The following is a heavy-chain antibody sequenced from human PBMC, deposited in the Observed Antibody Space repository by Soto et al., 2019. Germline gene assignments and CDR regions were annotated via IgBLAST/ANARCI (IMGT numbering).Heavy chain of an antibody. CDR3: ARMRGELLRSLFLDY. D-gene: IGHD1-26*01. CDR1: GYSISSSNW. V-gene: IGHV4-28*01. CDR2: IYYSGST. Sequence: PSETLSLTCAVSGYSISSSNWWGWIRQPPGKGLEWIGYIYYSGSTYYNPSLKSRVTMSVDTSKNQFSLKLSSVTAVDTAVYYCARMRGELLRSLFLDYWGQGTLVTSPQ. J-gene: IGHJ4*02.